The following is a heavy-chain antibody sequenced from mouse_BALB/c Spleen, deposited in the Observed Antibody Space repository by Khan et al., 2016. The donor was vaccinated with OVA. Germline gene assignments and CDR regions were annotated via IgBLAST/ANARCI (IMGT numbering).Heavy chain of an antibody. V-gene: IGHV3-6*01. J-gene: IGHJ3*01. D-gene: IGHD3-1*01. CDR3: ARQGSAGPAWFAY. Sequence: EVQLQESGPGLVKPSQSLSLTCSVTGYSITSGYFWNWIRQFPGNKLEWMGYIRYDGDSNYNPSLKNRISITRDTSTNPFFLKLNSVTPEDTATFYCARQGSAGPAWFAYWGQGTLVTVSP. CDR2: IRYDGDS. CDR1: GYSITSGYF.